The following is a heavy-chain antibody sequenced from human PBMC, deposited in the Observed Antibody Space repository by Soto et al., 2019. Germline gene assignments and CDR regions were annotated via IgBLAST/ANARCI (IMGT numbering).Heavy chain of an antibody. V-gene: IGHV2-5*02. J-gene: IGHJ5*02. CDR1: GFSLSTCGVG. Sequence: KESGPTLVKPTQTLTLTCTFSGFSLSTCGVGVAWIRQPPGKALEWLALIYWDDDKRYSPSLKSRLTITKDTSKNQVVLTMTKMDPVDTATYYCAHGTEKFDPWGQGTLVTVSS. CDR3: AHGTEKFDP. CDR2: IYWDDDK.